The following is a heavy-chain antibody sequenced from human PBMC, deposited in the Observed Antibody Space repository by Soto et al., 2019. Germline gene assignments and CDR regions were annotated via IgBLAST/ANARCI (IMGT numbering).Heavy chain of an antibody. Sequence: SETLSLTCTVSGGSISSYYWSWIRQPPGKGLEWIGYIYYSGSTNYNPSLKSRVTISVDTSKNQFSLKLSSVTAADTAVYYCASSKGYGDYFDYWGQGTLVTVSS. CDR2: IYYSGST. V-gene: IGHV4-59*08. CDR3: ASSKGYGDYFDY. CDR1: GGSISSYY. D-gene: IGHD4-17*01. J-gene: IGHJ4*02.